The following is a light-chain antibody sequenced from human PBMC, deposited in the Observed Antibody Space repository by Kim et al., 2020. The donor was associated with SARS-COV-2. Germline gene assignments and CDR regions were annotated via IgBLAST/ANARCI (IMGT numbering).Light chain of an antibody. Sequence: DIQMTQSPSTLYASVGDRVTITCRASQRISSWLAWYQQKPGKAPKLLIYNASSLESGVPSRFSGSGSGTEFTLTISSLQPDAFATYYCQQYNSYSPYTRGQGPKLE. CDR3: QQYNSYSPYT. J-gene: IGKJ2*01. CDR2: NAS. CDR1: QRISSW. V-gene: IGKV1-5*03.